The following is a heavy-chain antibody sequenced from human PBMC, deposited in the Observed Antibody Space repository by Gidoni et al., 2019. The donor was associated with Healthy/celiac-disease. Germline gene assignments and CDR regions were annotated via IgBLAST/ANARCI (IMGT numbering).Heavy chain of an antibody. Sequence: QVQLLPPGAAGKKPGPSVQVSCKASGYTLTSYGISWVRQAPGQGLEWMGWISAYNGNTNYAQKRQGGVTMTTDTSASTAYMELRSLRSDDTAVYCCARDKTREMATGSDYWGQGTLVTVSS. CDR2: ISAYNGNT. V-gene: IGHV1-18*01. J-gene: IGHJ4*02. CDR3: ARDKTREMATGSDY. CDR1: GYTLTSYG. D-gene: IGHD5-12*01.